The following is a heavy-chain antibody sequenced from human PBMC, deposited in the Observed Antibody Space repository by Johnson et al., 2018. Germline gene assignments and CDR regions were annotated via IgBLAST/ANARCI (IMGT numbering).Heavy chain of an antibody. D-gene: IGHD2-2*02. J-gene: IGHJ1*01. V-gene: IGHV3-48*02. CDR2: LRSSGTTT. CDR3: ARGCSYTSCYRTDYFQH. Sequence: VQLVEAGGGLVQPGGSLRLSCAASGFTFDGFSLNWVRPAPGKGLEWVTQLRSSGTTTYYADSVRGRFTISRDKAKNSLYLKVNSLRDEDTAVYYCARGCSYTSCYRTDYFQHWGQGTLVTVSS. CDR1: GFTFDGFS.